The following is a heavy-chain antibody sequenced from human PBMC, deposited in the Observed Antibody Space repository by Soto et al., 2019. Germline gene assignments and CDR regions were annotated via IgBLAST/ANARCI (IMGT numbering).Heavy chain of an antibody. J-gene: IGHJ6*03. CDR1: GVTFSSYW. V-gene: IGHV3-7*01. CDR3: ARGHELYYSYYYMDV. CDR2: IKQDGGDK. Sequence: GGSLRISCAASGVTFSSYWMTGVRQAPGKGLEWVANIKQDGGDKYYVESVKGRFTISRDNAKNSLYLQMNSLRAEDTALYYCARGHELYYSYYYMDVRVKGTTVTVSS.